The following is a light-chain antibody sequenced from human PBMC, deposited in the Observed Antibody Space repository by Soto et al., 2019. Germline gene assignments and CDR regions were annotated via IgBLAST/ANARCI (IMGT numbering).Light chain of an antibody. CDR2: DAS. CDR1: QSVSSY. CDR3: QQRSNGPPLT. V-gene: IGKV3-11*01. J-gene: IGKJ4*02. Sequence: EIVLTQSPATLSLSPGERATLSCRASQSVSSYLAWYQQKPGQAPRLLIYDASNRATGIPARFSGSGSGTDFILTISSREPEDDAVYYCQQRSNGPPLTFGGGTKVEIK.